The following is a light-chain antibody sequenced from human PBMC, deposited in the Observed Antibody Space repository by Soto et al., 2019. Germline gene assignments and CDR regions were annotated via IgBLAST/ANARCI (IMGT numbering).Light chain of an antibody. CDR1: SGSVSTDSF. CDR3: VLYLGGGIWV. CDR2: STN. V-gene: IGLV8-61*01. J-gene: IGLJ3*02. Sequence: QTVVTQEPSFSVSPGGTVTLTCGLSSGSVSTDSFPSWFQQTPGQAPRTLMYSTNIRSSGVPDRFSGSMLGNKAALTITGAQADDDSDYYCVLYLGGGIWVFGGGTKLTVL.